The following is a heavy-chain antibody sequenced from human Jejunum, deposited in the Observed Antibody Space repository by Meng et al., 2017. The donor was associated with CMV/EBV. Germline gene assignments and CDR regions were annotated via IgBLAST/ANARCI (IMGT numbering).Heavy chain of an antibody. CDR3: ARVAGWHFDY. D-gene: IGHD2-15*01. CDR2: MDAGNGDT. Sequence: QVQLVQSGAEVKKPGASVRVSCKASGYTFSNYQIHWVRQAPGQGLEWIGWMDAGNGDTKYSWNFQGRVTITRDTSAATAHMELSSLTSEDTAVYYCARVAGWHFDYWGQGTLVTVSS. CDR1: GYTFSNYQ. J-gene: IGHJ4*02. V-gene: IGHV1-3*01.